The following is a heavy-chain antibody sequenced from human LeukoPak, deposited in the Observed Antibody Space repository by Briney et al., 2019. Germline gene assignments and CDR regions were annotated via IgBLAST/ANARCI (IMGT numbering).Heavy chain of an antibody. D-gene: IGHD2-2*01. CDR1: GGSISSYY. CDR3: ARDYCSRTSCSHWGY. CDR2: IYTSGST. Sequence: SETLSLTYTVSGGSISSYYWSWIRRPAGKGLEWNGHIYTSGSTNYNPSLKSRVTMSVDTSKNQFSLKLSSVTAADTAVYYCARDYCSRTSCSHWGYWGQGTLVTVSS. V-gene: IGHV4-4*07. J-gene: IGHJ4*02.